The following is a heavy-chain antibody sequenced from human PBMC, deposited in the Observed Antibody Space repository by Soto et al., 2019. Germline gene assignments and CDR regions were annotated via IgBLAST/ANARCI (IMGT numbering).Heavy chain of an antibody. CDR1: GFTFSSYA. CDR2: ISGSGGST. D-gene: IGHD3-10*01. J-gene: IGHJ6*02. Sequence: VGSLRLSCAASGFTFSSYAMSWVRQAPGKGLEWVSAISGSGGSTYYADSVKGRFTISRDNSKNTLYLQMNSLRAEDTAVYYCAKVLLWFGKPAYYYGMDVWGQRTTVTVSS. V-gene: IGHV3-23*01. CDR3: AKVLLWFGKPAYYYGMDV.